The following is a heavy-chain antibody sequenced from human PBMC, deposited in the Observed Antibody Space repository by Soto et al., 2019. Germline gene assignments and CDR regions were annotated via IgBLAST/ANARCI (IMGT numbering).Heavy chain of an antibody. CDR2: INPSGGST. V-gene: IGHV1-46*03. CDR1: GYTFTSYY. J-gene: IGHJ3*02. CDR3: ARGSGFAVIHDAFDI. D-gene: IGHD3-10*01. Sequence: ASVKVSCKASGYTFTSYYMHWVRQAPGQGLEWMGIINPSGGSTSYAQKFQGRVTMTRDTSTSTVYMELSSLRSEDTAVYYCARGSGFAVIHDAFDIWGQGTMVTVSS.